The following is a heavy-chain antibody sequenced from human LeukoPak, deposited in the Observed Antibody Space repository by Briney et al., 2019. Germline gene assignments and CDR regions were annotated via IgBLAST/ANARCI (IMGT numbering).Heavy chain of an antibody. CDR2: IYYSGSA. V-gene: IGHV4-31*03. CDR3: ARLRGNYFPDY. Sequence: SETLSLTCTVSGGSISSGGYYWSWIRQHPGQGLEWIGYIYYSGSAYYNPSLESRVTISVDTSKNQFSLRLSSVTAADTAVYYCARLRGNYFPDYWGQGTLVTVSS. CDR1: GGSISSGGYY. D-gene: IGHD4-11*01. J-gene: IGHJ4*02.